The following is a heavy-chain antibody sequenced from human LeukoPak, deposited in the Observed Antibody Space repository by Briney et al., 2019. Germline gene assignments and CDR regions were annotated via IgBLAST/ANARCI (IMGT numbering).Heavy chain of an antibody. J-gene: IGHJ3*01. D-gene: IGHD3-22*01. CDR3: AKAGARYSHSSGLYAFDV. CDR1: GFTFSRYA. V-gene: IGHV3-30*04. Sequence: PGGSLRLSCEASGFTFSRYAMHWVRQAPGKGLEWVAVISYDGTYKYYTDSVNDRFTISRDNSKNTLYLQMNSLRVDDTAVYYCAKAGARYSHSSGLYAFDVWGQGTMVTVSS. CDR2: ISYDGTYK.